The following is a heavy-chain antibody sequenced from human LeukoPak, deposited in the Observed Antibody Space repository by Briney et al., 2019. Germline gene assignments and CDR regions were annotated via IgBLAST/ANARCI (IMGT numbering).Heavy chain of an antibody. CDR3: ARDRSGVYDSSGFFDY. Sequence: PSETLSLTCAVSDHSISSAYYWGWIRQPPGKGLEWIGRIYHGGKTYYNPSLKSRVTISIDTSKNQFSLKLSSVTAADTAVYYCARDRSGVYDSSGFFDYWGQGTLVTVSS. CDR2: IYHGGKT. V-gene: IGHV4-38-2*02. CDR1: DHSISSAYY. J-gene: IGHJ4*02. D-gene: IGHD3-22*01.